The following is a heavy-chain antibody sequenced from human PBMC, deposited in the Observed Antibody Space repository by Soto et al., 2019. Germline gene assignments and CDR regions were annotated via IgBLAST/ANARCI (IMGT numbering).Heavy chain of an antibody. D-gene: IGHD2-2*01. Sequence: GGSLRLSCAASGFTFSSYSMNWVRQAPGKGLEWVSYISSSSSTIYYADSVKGRFTISRDKAKNSLYLQMNSLRDEDTAVYYCARYCSSTSCYSDDAFDIWGQGTMVTVSS. CDR3: ARYCSSTSCYSDDAFDI. CDR2: ISSSSSTI. J-gene: IGHJ3*02. CDR1: GFTFSSYS. V-gene: IGHV3-48*02.